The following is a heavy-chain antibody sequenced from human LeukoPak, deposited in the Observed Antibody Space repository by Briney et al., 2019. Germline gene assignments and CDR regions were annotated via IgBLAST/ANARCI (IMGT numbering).Heavy chain of an antibody. V-gene: IGHV3-21*01. J-gene: IGHJ4*02. CDR3: ARARTRDRNRGYCTDGVCSHYFDY. CDR2: ISSSSCYI. D-gene: IGHD2-8*01. Sequence: PGGSLRLSCAASGFTFSTYSMNWVRQAPGKGLEWVSSISSSSCYIHYADSVKGRFTISRDDAKNSLHLQMNSLRAEDTAVYYCARARTRDRNRGYCTDGVCSHYFDYWGQGTLVTVSS. CDR1: GFTFSTYS.